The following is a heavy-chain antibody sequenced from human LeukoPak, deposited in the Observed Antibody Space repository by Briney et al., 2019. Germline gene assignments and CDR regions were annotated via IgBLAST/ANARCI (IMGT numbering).Heavy chain of an antibody. D-gene: IGHD6-13*01. Sequence: GGSLRLSCAASGFTFSGSAMHWVHQASGKGLEWVGRIRSKANSYATAYAASVKGRFTISRDDSKNTAYLQMNSLKTEDTAVYYCTSIAAAGTGGYWGQGTLVTVSS. CDR1: GFTFSGSA. J-gene: IGHJ4*02. V-gene: IGHV3-73*01. CDR3: TSIAAAGTGGY. CDR2: IRSKANSYAT.